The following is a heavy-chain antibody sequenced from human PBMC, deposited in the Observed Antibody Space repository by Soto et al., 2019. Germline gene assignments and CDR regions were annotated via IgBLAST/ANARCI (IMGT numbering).Heavy chain of an antibody. CDR2: INAYNGNT. Sequence: ASVKVSCKASGYRFTSYGIGWVRQAPGQGLEWMGWINAYNGNTNYAQNLQGRVTLTTDTSTSTAYMELRSLRSNDTAVYYCAMVDVYVTTSTKDVWGQGTTVTVSS. J-gene: IGHJ6*02. D-gene: IGHD3-16*01. CDR3: AMVDVYVTTSTKDV. CDR1: GYRFTSYG. V-gene: IGHV1-18*01.